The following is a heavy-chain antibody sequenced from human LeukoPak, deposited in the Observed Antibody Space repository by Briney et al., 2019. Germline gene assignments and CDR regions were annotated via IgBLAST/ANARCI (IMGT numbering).Heavy chain of an antibody. CDR1: GYSFTSYW. V-gene: IGHV5-51*01. J-gene: IGHJ4*02. Sequence: GESLKISCQGSGYSFTSYWIGWVRQMLGKGLEWMGIIYPGDSDTRYSPSFQGQVTISADKSINTAYLQWSSLKASDTAVYYCAREEDYGDYSVYWGQGTLVTVSS. CDR3: AREEDYGDYSVY. D-gene: IGHD4-17*01. CDR2: IYPGDSDT.